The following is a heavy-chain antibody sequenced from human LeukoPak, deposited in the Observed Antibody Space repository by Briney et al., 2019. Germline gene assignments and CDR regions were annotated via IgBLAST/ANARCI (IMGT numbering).Heavy chain of an antibody. Sequence: GRSLRLSCAASDSMSRRFKMNWVRQAPGKGLEWVSFITWSSGTIYYADSVKGRFTVSRDNAESSLYLQVNSLRDEDTAVYSCVRDRLGGAFDVWGHGTMVTVSS. V-gene: IGHV3-48*02. J-gene: IGHJ3*01. CDR3: VRDRLGGAFDV. CDR2: ITWSSGTI. D-gene: IGHD3-16*01. CDR1: DSMSRRFK.